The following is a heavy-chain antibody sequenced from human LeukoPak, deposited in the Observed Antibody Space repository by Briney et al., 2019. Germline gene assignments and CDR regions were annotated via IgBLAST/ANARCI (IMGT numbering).Heavy chain of an antibody. CDR3: GRDQGVYYYDSSGYGFDY. D-gene: IGHD3-22*01. V-gene: IGHV4-30-2*01. J-gene: IGHJ4*02. CDR1: GASISSGGYY. CDR2: MYHSGST. Sequence: PSETLSLTCTVSGASISSGGYYWGWIRQPPGKGLEWIGYMYHSGSTYYNPSHKSRVTLPVDTSKNQFSLKLSSVTAAAKAVDYCGRDQGVYYYDSSGYGFDYWGQGTLVTVSS.